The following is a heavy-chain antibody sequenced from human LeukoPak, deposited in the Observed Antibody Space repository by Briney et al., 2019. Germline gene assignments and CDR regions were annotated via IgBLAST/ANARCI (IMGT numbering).Heavy chain of an antibody. CDR1: GFSFNSDW. D-gene: IGHD2-15*01. CDR2: IKHDESEK. J-gene: IGHJ4*02. CDR3: AQLLLRGPTA. V-gene: IGHV3-7*01. Sequence: GGSLRLSCAASGFSFNSDWMDWVRQAPGKGLEWVANIKHDESEKNYLDSVKGRFTISRDNAKNSLYLQMSSLRAEDTAVYYCAQLLLRGPTAWGQGTLVTVSS.